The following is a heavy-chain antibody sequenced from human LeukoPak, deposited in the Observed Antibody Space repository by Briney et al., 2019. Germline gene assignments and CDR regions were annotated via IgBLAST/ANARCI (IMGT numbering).Heavy chain of an antibody. V-gene: IGHV3-74*01. CDR3: ARDQSPIAAHVDY. CDR1: GFTFSTYW. D-gene: IGHD6-6*01. J-gene: IGHJ4*02. CDR2: INSDGSST. Sequence: GGSLRLSCAASGFTFSTYWMRWVRQAPGKGLVWVSRINSDGSSTSYADSVKGRFTISRDNAKNTLYLQMNSLRAEDTAVYYCARDQSPIAAHVDYWGQGTLVTVSS.